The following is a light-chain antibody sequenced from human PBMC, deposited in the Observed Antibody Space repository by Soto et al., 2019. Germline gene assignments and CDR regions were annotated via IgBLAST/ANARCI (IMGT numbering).Light chain of an antibody. CDR2: EVS. J-gene: IGLJ2*01. CDR3: SSYGGNNNLL. CDR1: SSDVGGYNF. V-gene: IGLV2-8*01. Sequence: QSALTQPPSASGSPGQSVTISCTGTSSDVGGYNFVSWYQQHPGKAPKLMIFEVSKRPSGVPDRFSGSKSGNTASLTVSGLQAEEEADYYCSSYGGNNNLLFGGGTKLTVL.